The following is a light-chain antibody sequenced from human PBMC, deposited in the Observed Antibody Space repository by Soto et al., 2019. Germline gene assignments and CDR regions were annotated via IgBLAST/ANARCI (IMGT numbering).Light chain of an antibody. CDR1: PSVTNY. J-gene: IGKJ5*01. Sequence: EIVLTQSPATLSLSPGERSTLSCRASPSVTNYLAWYQQKPGQTPRLLIYGAFNRAAGIPARFSGSGSGTDFTLTISSLEHEDSSVYYCQQRNIWHPVTFGQGTRLENK. V-gene: IGKV3D-11*02. CDR2: GAF. CDR3: QQRNIWHPVT.